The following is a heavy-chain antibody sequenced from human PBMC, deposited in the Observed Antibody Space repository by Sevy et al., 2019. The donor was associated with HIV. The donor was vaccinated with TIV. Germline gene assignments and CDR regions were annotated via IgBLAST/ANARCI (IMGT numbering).Heavy chain of an antibody. CDR1: GFTFSSFW. Sequence: GGSLRLSCAASGFTFSSFWMTWVRQAPGKGLEWVANINHDGSEIHYVDSVKGRFSISRDNAKNSLNLQMNSLRAEDTAVYYCARALYAYSSYWVQGTLVTVSS. CDR2: INHDGSEI. D-gene: IGHD4-4*01. V-gene: IGHV3-7*01. CDR3: ARALYAYSSY. J-gene: IGHJ4*02.